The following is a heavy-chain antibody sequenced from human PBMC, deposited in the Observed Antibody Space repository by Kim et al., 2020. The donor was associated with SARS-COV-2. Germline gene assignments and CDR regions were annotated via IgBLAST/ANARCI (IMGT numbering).Heavy chain of an antibody. V-gene: IGHV4-39*07. D-gene: IGHD1-1*01. Sequence: CNPSLKSRVTISVDTSKSQFSLKLSSVSAADTAVYYCARDWDNWNDAGDYWGQGTLVTVSS. J-gene: IGHJ4*02. CDR3: ARDWDNWNDAGDY.